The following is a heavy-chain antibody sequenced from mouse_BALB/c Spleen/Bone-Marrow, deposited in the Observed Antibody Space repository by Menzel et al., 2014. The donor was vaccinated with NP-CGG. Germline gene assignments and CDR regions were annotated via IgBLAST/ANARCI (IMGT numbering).Heavy chain of an antibody. Sequence: VQLQQSGPELVKPGASVRISCKAAGYTFTSYYIHWVKQRPGQGLQWIGWIYPGNVNTKYNEKFKGKATLTVDKSSSTAYMQLSSLTSEDSAVYHCTREGAYWGQGTLVTVSA. CDR2: IYPGNVNT. J-gene: IGHJ3*01. CDR1: GYTFTSYY. V-gene: IGHV1S56*01. CDR3: TREGAY.